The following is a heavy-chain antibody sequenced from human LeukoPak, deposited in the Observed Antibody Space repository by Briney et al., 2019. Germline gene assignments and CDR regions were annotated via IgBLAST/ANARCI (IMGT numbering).Heavy chain of an antibody. CDR1: GFTFSNYN. V-gene: IGHV3-48*01. Sequence: PGGSLRLSCAASGFTFSNYNMNWVRQPPGKGLQWVSYISSSSNIIYYADSVKGCFTISRDNAKNSLFLQMNSLRAEDTAVYYCARDFAREFTIDYWGQGTLVTVSS. CDR2: ISSSSNII. J-gene: IGHJ4*02. CDR3: ARDFAREFTIDY. D-gene: IGHD3-10*01.